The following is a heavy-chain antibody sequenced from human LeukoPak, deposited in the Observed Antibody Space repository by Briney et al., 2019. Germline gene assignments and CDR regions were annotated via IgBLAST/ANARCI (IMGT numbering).Heavy chain of an antibody. CDR1: GGTFSSYA. Sequence: SVKVSCKASGGTFSSYAISWVRQAPGQGLEWMGGIIPIFGTANYAQKFQGRVTITAEKSTSTAYMELSSLRSEDTAVYYCAREYYYGSGISSPGVFDPWGQGTLVTVSS. D-gene: IGHD3-10*01. J-gene: IGHJ5*02. CDR2: IIPIFGTA. V-gene: IGHV1-69*06. CDR3: AREYYYGSGISSPGVFDP.